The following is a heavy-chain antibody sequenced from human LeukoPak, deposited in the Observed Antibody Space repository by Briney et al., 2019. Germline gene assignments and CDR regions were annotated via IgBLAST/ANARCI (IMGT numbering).Heavy chain of an antibody. CDR1: GITLSSYD. CDR3: ARDTGYNTFDY. Sequence: PGGSLRLSCSASGITLSSYDMHWVRQAPGKGLEYVSSISSNGGSTYNADSVKGRFTISRDNSKNTLFLQMSSLRTEDTAVYYCARDTGYNTFDYWGQGTLVTVSS. D-gene: IGHD5-24*01. CDR2: ISSNGGST. J-gene: IGHJ4*02. V-gene: IGHV3-64D*06.